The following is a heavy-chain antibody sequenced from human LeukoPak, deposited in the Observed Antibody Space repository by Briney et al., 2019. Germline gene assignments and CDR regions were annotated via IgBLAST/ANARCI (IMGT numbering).Heavy chain of an antibody. Sequence: GRSLRLSCAASGFTFSSYGMHWVRQAPGKGLEWVSVIYSGGSTYYADSVKGRFTISRDNSKNTLYLQMNSLRAEDTAVYYCATGYGSGSYSAFDYWGQGTLVTVSS. V-gene: IGHV3-66*01. CDR1: GFTFSSYG. CDR2: IYSGGST. D-gene: IGHD3-10*01. J-gene: IGHJ4*02. CDR3: ATGYGSGSYSAFDY.